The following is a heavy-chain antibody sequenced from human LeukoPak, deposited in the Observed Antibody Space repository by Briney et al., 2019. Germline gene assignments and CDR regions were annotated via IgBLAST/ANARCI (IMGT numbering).Heavy chain of an antibody. D-gene: IGHD2-2*01. CDR1: GFTFTTYG. Sequence: PGGSLRLSCAASGFTFTTYGLHWVRQAPGKGLEGVAAIASNGGSEYYADSVKGRFTISRDNSKNTLFLQMNSLRPDDTAVYYCARDAEYQLLYDAFDMWGQGTMVTVSS. CDR2: IASNGGSE. CDR3: ARDAEYQLLYDAFDM. J-gene: IGHJ3*02. V-gene: IGHV3-30*03.